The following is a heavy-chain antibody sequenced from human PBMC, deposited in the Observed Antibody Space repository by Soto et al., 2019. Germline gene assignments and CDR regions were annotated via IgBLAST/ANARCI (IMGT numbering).Heavy chain of an antibody. J-gene: IGHJ6*03. CDR2: ISSSSSTI. D-gene: IGHD5-12*01. CDR3: ARDLKWLRSQWGEEYYYYYMDV. Sequence: GGSLRLSCAASGFTFSSYSMNWVRQAPGKGLEWVSYISSSSSTIYYADSVKGRFTISRDNAKNSLYLQMNSLRAEDTAVYYCARDLKWLRSQWGEEYYYYYMDVWGKGTTVTVSS. CDR1: GFTFSSYS. V-gene: IGHV3-48*01.